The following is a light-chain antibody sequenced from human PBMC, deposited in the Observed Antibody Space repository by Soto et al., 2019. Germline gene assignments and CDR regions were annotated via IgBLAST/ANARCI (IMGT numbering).Light chain of an antibody. Sequence: EIVLTQSPGTLSLSPGERATLSCRASQSVSNTYLAWYQQKPGQAPRLLIYGASSRATGIPDRFSGSGSGTDFTLSISRLEPEDFAVYYCQQYGSSPYTFGQGTKLAIK. CDR2: GAS. CDR1: QSVSNTY. CDR3: QQYGSSPYT. V-gene: IGKV3-20*01. J-gene: IGKJ2*01.